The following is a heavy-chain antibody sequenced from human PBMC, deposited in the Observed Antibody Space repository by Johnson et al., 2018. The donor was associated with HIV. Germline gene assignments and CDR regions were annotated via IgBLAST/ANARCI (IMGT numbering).Heavy chain of an antibody. CDR1: GFTFSSYA. V-gene: IGHV3-20*04. D-gene: IGHD3-3*01. Sequence: VQLVESGGGVVQPGRSLRLSCAASGFTFSSYAMHWVRQTPGKGLEWVSGINWNGGSTGYADSVKGRFTISRDNAKTSLYLQMNSLRAEDTALYYCARDRGGPERNYDFWSGFYGGDAFDIWGQGTMVTVSS. J-gene: IGHJ3*02. CDR3: ARDRGGPERNYDFWSGFYGGDAFDI. CDR2: INWNGGST.